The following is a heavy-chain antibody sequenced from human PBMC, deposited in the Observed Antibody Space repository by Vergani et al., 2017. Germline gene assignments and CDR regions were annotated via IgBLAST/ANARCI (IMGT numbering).Heavy chain of an antibody. Sequence: QVPLVPSGAEVKKPGAPVKVSCKASGYTFTSYGISWVRQAPGQGLEWMGWISAYNGNTNYAQKLQGRVTMTTDTSTSTAYMELRSLRSDDTAVYYCARDPDIVVVPAAPYYYYYYGMDVWGQGTTVTVSS. CDR2: ISAYNGNT. V-gene: IGHV1-18*04. CDR1: GYTFTSYG. J-gene: IGHJ6*02. D-gene: IGHD2-2*01. CDR3: ARDPDIVVVPAAPYYYYYYGMDV.